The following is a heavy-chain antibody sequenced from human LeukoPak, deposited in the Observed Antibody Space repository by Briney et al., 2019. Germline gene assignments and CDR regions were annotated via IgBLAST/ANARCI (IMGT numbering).Heavy chain of an antibody. V-gene: IGHV3-43*01. Sequence: PGGSLRLSCAASGFTFDDYTMHWVRHAPGKGLEWVSLISWDGGSTYYADSVKGRFTISRDNAKNSLYLQMNSLRAEDTAVYYCARDDYGHFDYWGQGTLVTVSS. CDR3: ARDDYGHFDY. J-gene: IGHJ4*02. CDR1: GFTFDDYT. D-gene: IGHD4-17*01. CDR2: ISWDGGST.